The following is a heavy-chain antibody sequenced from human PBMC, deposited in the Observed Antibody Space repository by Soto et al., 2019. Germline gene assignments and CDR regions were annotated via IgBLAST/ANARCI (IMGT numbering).Heavy chain of an antibody. CDR3: XXXXXXYNSGRSQLDS. V-gene: IGHV1-69*01. CDR2: FIPRFGTT. CDR1: GDSFSKYT. J-gene: IGHJ4*02. D-gene: IGHD1-1*01. Sequence: QVQLVQSGAEVKKPGSSVRVSCKTSGDSFSKYTVNWVRQAPRQGLEWMGGFIPRFGTTNFAPTLQGRVTITADQSMNTVYMELSSLRSEDTALXXXXXXXXXYNSGRSQLDSWGQGTLV.